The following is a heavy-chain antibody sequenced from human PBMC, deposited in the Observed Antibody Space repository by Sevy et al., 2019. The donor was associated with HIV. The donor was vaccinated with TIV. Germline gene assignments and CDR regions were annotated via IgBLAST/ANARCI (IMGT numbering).Heavy chain of an antibody. D-gene: IGHD3-10*02. V-gene: IGHV3-21*01. Sequence: GGSLRLSCAVSGFPFSTYSMNWVRQAPGKGLEWVSSISGSGSYIYYADSVQGRVAISRDNAKSSLYLQMNSLRAEDTAVYYCVREAANVRYFDYWGQGTLVTVSS. CDR2: ISGSGSYI. CDR1: GFPFSTYS. J-gene: IGHJ4*02. CDR3: VREAANVRYFDY.